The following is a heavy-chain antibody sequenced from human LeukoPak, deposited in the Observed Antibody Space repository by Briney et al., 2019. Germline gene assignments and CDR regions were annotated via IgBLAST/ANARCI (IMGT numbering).Heavy chain of an antibody. Sequence: PSETLSLTCTVSGGSISSGGDYWSWIRQHPGKGLEWIGYIYYSGSTYYNPSLKSRVTISVDTSKNQFSLKLSSVTAADTAVYYCARGGRWLRPFNYWGQGTLVTVSS. J-gene: IGHJ4*02. D-gene: IGHD5-12*01. CDR3: ARGGRWLRPFNY. V-gene: IGHV4-31*03. CDR1: GGSISSGGDY. CDR2: IYYSGST.